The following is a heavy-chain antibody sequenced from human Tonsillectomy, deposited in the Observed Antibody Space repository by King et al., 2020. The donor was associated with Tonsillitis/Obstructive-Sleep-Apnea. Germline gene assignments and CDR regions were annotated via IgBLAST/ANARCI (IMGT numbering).Heavy chain of an antibody. CDR3: AREKDNDYSMDV. V-gene: IGHV4-34*01. J-gene: IGHJ6*02. D-gene: IGHD2-15*01. Sequence: VQLQQWGAGLLKPSETLSLTCAVYGGSFSGYYWSWIRQPPGKGLEWIGEIDHSGSTNYYPSLKSRVTISVDTSKNQMSLKVRSVTAADTAVYYCAREKDNDYSMDVWGQGTTVTVSS. CDR1: GGSFSGYY. CDR2: IDHSGST.